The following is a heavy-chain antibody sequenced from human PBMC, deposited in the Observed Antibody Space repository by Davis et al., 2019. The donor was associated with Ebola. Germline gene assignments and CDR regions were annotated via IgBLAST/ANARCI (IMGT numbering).Heavy chain of an antibody. CDR2: ISSSSSYI. CDR1: GFTFSSYS. V-gene: IGHV3-21*01. J-gene: IGHJ4*02. CDR3: ARDLLGGSWNY. D-gene: IGHD6-13*01. Sequence: GESLKISCAASGFTFSSYSMNWVRQAPGKGLEWVSSISSSSSYIYYADSVEGRFTISRDNAKNSLYLQMNSLRAEDTAVYYCARDLLGGSWNYWGQGTLVTVSS.